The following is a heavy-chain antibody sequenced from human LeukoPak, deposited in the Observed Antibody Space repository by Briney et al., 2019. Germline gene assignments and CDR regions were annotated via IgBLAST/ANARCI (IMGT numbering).Heavy chain of an antibody. D-gene: IGHD3-3*01. Sequence: PSETLSLTCTVSGGSISSSSYYWGWIRQPPGKGLEWIGSIYYSGGTYYNPSLKSRVTISVDTSKNQFSLKLSSVTAADTAVYYCASRFLEWLYDYWGQGTLVTVSS. CDR1: GGSISSSSYY. CDR2: IYYSGGT. V-gene: IGHV4-39*01. CDR3: ASRFLEWLYDY. J-gene: IGHJ4*02.